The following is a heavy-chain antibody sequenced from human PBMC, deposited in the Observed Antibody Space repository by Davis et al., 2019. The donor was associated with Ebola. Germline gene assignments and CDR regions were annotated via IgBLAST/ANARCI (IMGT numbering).Heavy chain of an antibody. J-gene: IGHJ6*02. Sequence: PGGSLRLSCAASGFTFSNYGMHWVRQATGKGLEWVAVARYDASNEYYADSVKGRFTISRDNSKNTLYLQMNSLRAEDTAVYYCAREYCSSTSCQYNYYYYGMDVWGQGTTVTVSS. CDR3: AREYCSSTSCQYNYYYYGMDV. D-gene: IGHD2-2*01. CDR2: ARYDASNE. V-gene: IGHV3-33*01. CDR1: GFTFSNYG.